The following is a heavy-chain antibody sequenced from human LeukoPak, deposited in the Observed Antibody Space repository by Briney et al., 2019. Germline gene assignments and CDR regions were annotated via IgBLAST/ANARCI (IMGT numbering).Heavy chain of an antibody. D-gene: IGHD2-15*01. CDR2: ISAYNGNT. J-gene: IGHJ3*02. CDR1: GYTFTSYG. CDR3: AREEGRIATDDAFDI. V-gene: IGHV1-18*01. Sequence: ASVKVSCKASGYTFTSYGISWVRQAPGQGLEWMGWISAYNGNTNHAQKLQGRVTMTTDTSTSTAYMELRSLRSDDTAVYYCAREEGRIATDDAFDIWGQGTMVTVSS.